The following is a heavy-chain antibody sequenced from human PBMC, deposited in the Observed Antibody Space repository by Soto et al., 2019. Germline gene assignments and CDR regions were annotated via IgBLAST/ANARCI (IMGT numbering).Heavy chain of an antibody. Sequence: GGSLRLSCAASGFTVSSNYMSWVRQAPGKGLEWVSVMYSGGSTCYADSVKGRFTISRHNSKNTLYLQMNSLRAEDTAVYYCASASTIFGVVIPDYWGQGTLVTVPQ. D-gene: IGHD3-3*01. J-gene: IGHJ4*02. V-gene: IGHV3-53*04. CDR3: ASASTIFGVVIPDY. CDR1: GFTVSSNY. CDR2: MYSGGST.